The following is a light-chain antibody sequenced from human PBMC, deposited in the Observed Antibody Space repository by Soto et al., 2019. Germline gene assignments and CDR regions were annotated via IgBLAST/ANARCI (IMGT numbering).Light chain of an antibody. V-gene: IGLV1-47*01. CDR3: AAWDDSLSAHV. Sequence: QSVLTQPPSASGTPGQRVTISCSGSSSNIGSNSVYWYQHLPGTAPKLLIYRNNQRPSGVPDRFSGSKSGTSASLAISGLRSEDEADYYCAAWDDSLSAHVFGTGTKVTVL. CDR2: RNN. J-gene: IGLJ1*01. CDR1: SSNIGSNS.